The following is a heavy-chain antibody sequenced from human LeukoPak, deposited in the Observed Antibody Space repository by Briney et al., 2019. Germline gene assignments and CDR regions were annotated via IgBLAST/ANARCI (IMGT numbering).Heavy chain of an antibody. V-gene: IGHV3-30*02. J-gene: IGHJ4*02. CDR3: AKFHITGTTTSCFDY. CDR2: IRSDGSNI. Sequence: GGSLRLSCAASGFTFSSYDMHWVRQAPGKGLEWVAFIRSDGSNIYYADSVKGRFTISRDNSQNTLYLQMNSLKTEDTAVYYCAKFHITGTTTSCFDYWGQGTLVTVSS. CDR1: GFTFSSYD. D-gene: IGHD1-7*01.